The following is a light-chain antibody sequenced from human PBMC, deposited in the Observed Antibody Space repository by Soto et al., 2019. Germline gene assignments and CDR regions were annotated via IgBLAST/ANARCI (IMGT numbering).Light chain of an antibody. CDR2: DVI. J-gene: IGLJ1*01. CDR1: SSDVDRYNH. CDR3: SSYTTSGTQV. Sequence: QSALSQPASVSGSPGQSITISCTGTSSDVDRYNHVSWYQQHPDKAHKLMIYDVINRPSGISNRFSGSKSGDTASLTISGLQAEDEADYYCSSYTTSGTQVFGTGTKVTVL. V-gene: IGLV2-14*03.